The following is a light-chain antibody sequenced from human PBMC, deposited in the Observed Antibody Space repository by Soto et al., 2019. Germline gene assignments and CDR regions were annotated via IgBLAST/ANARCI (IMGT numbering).Light chain of an antibody. CDR1: QSISTY. Sequence: DIQMTQSPSSLSASVGDRVTISCRASQSISTYLNWYQQKPGKAPKFLIYAASSLQSGVPSRFSGSGSGTDFTLAISSLQPEDFATYYCLQSYRTPRTFGQGTKREIK. CDR2: AAS. V-gene: IGKV1-39*01. CDR3: LQSYRTPRT. J-gene: IGKJ2*02.